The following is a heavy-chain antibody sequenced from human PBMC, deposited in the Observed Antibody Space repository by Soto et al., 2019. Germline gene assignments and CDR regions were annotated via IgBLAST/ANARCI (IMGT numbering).Heavy chain of an antibody. CDR1: GGSISSSSYY. CDR3: AGSSIAASFDD. D-gene: IGHD6-6*01. CDR2: IYFIGST. Sequence: SETLSLTCTVSGGSISSSSYYWGWIRQPPGKGLEWIGSIYFIGSTYYNPSLKSRVTISVDTSKNQFSFKLRSVIAVDTAVYYCAGSSIAASFDDWGKGTMVTVSS. J-gene: IGHJ4*01. V-gene: IGHV4-39*01.